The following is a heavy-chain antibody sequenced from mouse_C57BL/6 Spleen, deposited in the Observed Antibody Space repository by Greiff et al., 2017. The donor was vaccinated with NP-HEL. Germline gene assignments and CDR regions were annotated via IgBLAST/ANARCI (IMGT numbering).Heavy chain of an antibody. V-gene: IGHV1-4*01. CDR3: ARSPLYYDYDNYVDY. J-gene: IGHJ2*01. CDR1: GYTFTSYT. Sequence: QVQLQQSGAELARPGASVKMSCKASGYTFTSYTMHWVKQRPGQGLEWIGYINPSSGYTKYNQKFKDKAPLTADKSSSTAYMQLRSLTSEDSAVYYCARSPLYYDYDNYVDYWGQGTTLTVAS. CDR2: INPSSGYT. D-gene: IGHD2-4*01.